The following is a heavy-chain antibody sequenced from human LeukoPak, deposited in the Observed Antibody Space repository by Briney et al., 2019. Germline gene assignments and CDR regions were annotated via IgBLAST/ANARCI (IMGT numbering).Heavy chain of an antibody. V-gene: IGHV1-18*01. J-gene: IGHJ4*02. CDR1: GYTFTSYG. D-gene: IGHD3-10*01. Sequence: ASVKVSCKASGYTFTSYGISWVRQAPGQGLEWMGWTSAYNGNTNYAQKLQGRVTMTTDTSTSTAYMELRSLRSDDTAVYYCARDPAYYYGSGSTHDYWGQGTLVTVSS. CDR3: ARDPAYYYGSGSTHDY. CDR2: TSAYNGNT.